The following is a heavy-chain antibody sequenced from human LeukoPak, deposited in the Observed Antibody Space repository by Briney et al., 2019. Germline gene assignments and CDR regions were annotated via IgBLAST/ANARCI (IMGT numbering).Heavy chain of an antibody. J-gene: IGHJ3*02. V-gene: IGHV3-48*03. Sequence: GGSLRLSCAASEFTFSSYEMNWVRQAPGKGLEWVSYISSSGSIIYYADSVKGRFTISRDNAKNSLYQQMNSLRAEDTAVYYCASSKPDLPAVGSHDAFDIWGQGTMVTVSS. CDR3: ASSKPDLPAVGSHDAFDI. D-gene: IGHD6-13*01. CDR2: ISSSGSII. CDR1: EFTFSSYE.